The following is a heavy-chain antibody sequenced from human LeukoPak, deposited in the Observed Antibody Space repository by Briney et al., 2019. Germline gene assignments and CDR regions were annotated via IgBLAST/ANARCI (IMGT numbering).Heavy chain of an antibody. CDR1: GFTFSTYG. CDR2: ILYDGSIQ. Sequence: GGSLRLSCAASGFTFSTYGMHWVRQAPGKGLEWVAFILYDGSIQYYADFVKGRFTISRDNSKNTLYPQLNSLRADDTALYYCAKDPDDYVWGNYRPGYFKHWGQGTLVTVSS. V-gene: IGHV3-30*02. J-gene: IGHJ1*01. CDR3: AKDPDDYVWGNYRPGYFKH. D-gene: IGHD3-16*02.